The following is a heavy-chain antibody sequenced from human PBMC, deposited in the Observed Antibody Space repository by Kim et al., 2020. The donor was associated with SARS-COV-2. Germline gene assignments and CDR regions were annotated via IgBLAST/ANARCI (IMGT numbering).Heavy chain of an antibody. J-gene: IGHJ4*02. CDR2: IYYSGST. V-gene: IGHV4-59*01. CDR3: ARGPTGSYFDY. Sequence: SETLSLTCTVSGGSISSYYWSWIRQPPGKGLEWIGYIYYSGSTNYNPSPKSRVTISVDTSKNQFSLKLSSVTAADTAVYYCARGPTGSYFDYWGQGTLVTVSS. D-gene: IGHD1-26*01. CDR1: GGSISSYY.